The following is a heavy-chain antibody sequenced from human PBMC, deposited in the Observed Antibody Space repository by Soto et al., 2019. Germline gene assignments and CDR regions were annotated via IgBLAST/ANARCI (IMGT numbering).Heavy chain of an antibody. D-gene: IGHD3-22*01. CDR1: GFPFSSYA. CDR2: ISYDGSNK. Sequence: GGSLSLSCAASGFPFSSYAMHWVRQAPGKGLEWVAVISYDGSNKYYADSVKGRFTISRDNPKNSMYLQMNSLRVEDTAVYYCARDDYDNDGYGWGQGTLVTVSS. V-gene: IGHV3-30-3*01. J-gene: IGHJ4*02. CDR3: ARDDYDNDGYG.